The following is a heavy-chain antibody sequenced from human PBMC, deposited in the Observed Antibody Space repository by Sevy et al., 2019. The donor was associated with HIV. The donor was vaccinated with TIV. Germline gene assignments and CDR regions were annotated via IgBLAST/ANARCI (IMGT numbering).Heavy chain of an antibody. J-gene: IGHJ6*02. Sequence: GGSLRLSCAASGFTFSSYAMSWVRQAPGKGLEWVSAISGSGGSTYYADSVKGRFTISRDNSKNTLYLQMNSLRAEDTAVYYCAKDMGYCSGGGSRCYYSGMDVWGQGTTVTVSS. CDR1: GFTFSSYA. CDR2: ISGSGGST. V-gene: IGHV3-23*01. CDR3: AKDMGYCSGGGSRCYYSGMDV. D-gene: IGHD2-15*01.